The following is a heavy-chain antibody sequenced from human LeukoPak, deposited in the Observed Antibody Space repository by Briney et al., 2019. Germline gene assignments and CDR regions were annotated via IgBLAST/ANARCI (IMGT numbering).Heavy chain of an antibody. V-gene: IGHV3-49*04. CDR2: IRSKACGGTT. J-gene: IGHJ4*02. CDR3: TSQYSSGWYVEYFDY. CDR1: GFTFGDYA. Sequence: GGSLRLSCTASGFTFGDYAMSWVRQAPGKGLEWVGFIRSKACGGTTEYAASVKGRFTISRDDSKSIAYLQMNSLKTEDTAVYYCTSQYSSGWYVEYFDYWGQGTLVTVSS. D-gene: IGHD6-19*01.